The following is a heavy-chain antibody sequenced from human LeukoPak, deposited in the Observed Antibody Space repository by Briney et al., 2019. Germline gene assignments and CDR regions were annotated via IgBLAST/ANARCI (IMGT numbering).Heavy chain of an antibody. CDR2: IYTTGST. Sequence: PSETLSLTCTVSGGSITTGSYYWIWIRQPAGKGREWIGRIYTTGSTDYNPSLKSRVTISVDTSNNQFSLRLTSVTAADTAVYYCARAPTSSTSPSSPFDLWGQGTMVTVSS. J-gene: IGHJ3*01. D-gene: IGHD2-2*01. V-gene: IGHV4-61*02. CDR1: GGSITTGSYY. CDR3: ARAPTSSTSPSSPFDL.